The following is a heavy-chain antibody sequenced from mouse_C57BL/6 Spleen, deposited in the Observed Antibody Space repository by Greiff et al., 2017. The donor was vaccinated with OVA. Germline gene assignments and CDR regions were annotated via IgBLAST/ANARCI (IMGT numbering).Heavy chain of an antibody. V-gene: IGHV1-74*01. CDR2: IHPSDSDT. D-gene: IGHD1-1*01. Sequence: VQLVEPGAELVKPGASVKVSCKASGYTFTSYWMHWVKQRPGQGLEWIGRIHPSDSDTNYNQKFKGKATLTVDKSSSTAYMQLSSLTSEDSAVYYCAIEGITTVAQFAYWGQGTLVTVSA. CDR1: GYTFTSYW. J-gene: IGHJ3*01. CDR3: AIEGITTVAQFAY.